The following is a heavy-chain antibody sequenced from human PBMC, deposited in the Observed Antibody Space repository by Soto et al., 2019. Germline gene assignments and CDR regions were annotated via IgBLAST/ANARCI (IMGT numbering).Heavy chain of an antibody. Sequence: GGSLRLSCAASGFTFSSYWMSWVRQAPGKGLEWVANIKQDGSEKYYVDSVKGRFTISRDNAKNSLYLQMNSLRAEDTAVYYCARDSARINNWNSLYYFDYWGQGTLVTVSS. D-gene: IGHD1-7*01. CDR3: ARDSARINNWNSLYYFDY. V-gene: IGHV3-7*05. J-gene: IGHJ4*02. CDR2: IKQDGSEK. CDR1: GFTFSSYW.